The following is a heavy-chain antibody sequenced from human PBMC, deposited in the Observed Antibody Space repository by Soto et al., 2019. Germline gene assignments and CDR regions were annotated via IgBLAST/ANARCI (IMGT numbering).Heavy chain of an antibody. Sequence: PGGSLRLSCAASGFTFSSYGMHWVRQAPGKGLEWVAVISYDGSNKYYADSVKGRFTISRDNSKNTLYLQMNSLRAEDTAVYYCAKPMLTHSTYYDFWSGYYSDYWGQGTLVTVSS. CDR3: AKPMLTHSTYYDFWSGYYSDY. V-gene: IGHV3-30*18. D-gene: IGHD3-3*01. CDR1: GFTFSSYG. CDR2: ISYDGSNK. J-gene: IGHJ4*02.